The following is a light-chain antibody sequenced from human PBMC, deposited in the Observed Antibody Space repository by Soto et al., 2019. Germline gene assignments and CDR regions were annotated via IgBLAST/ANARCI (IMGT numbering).Light chain of an antibody. CDR1: SSDIGTYNY. CDR2: EVS. J-gene: IGLJ3*02. V-gene: IGLV2-14*01. CDR3: TSQAGSSATV. Sequence: QSALTQPASVSGSPGQTITISCPGTSSDIGTYNYVSWYQQHPGKAPKLMIYEVSNRPAGVSDRFSGSKSGNTASLPISGRQAEDEADYYCTSQAGSSATVFGGGTKVTVL.